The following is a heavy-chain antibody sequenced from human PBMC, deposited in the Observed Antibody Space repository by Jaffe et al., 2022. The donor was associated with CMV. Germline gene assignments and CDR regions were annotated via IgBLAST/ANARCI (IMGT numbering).Heavy chain of an antibody. V-gene: IGHV3-23*04. J-gene: IGHJ4*02. D-gene: IGHD3-3*01. CDR2: ISGSGGST. CDR3: AKDHVSPITPYYDFWSGYYTGISGWPCGGFDY. Sequence: EVQLVESGGGLVQPGGSLRLSCAASGFTFSSYAMSWVRQAPGKGLEWVSAISGSGGSTYYADSVKGRFTISRDNSKNTLYLQMNSLRAEDTAVYYCAKDHVSPITPYYDFWSGYYTGISGWPCGGFDYWGQGTLVTVSS. CDR1: GFTFSSYA.